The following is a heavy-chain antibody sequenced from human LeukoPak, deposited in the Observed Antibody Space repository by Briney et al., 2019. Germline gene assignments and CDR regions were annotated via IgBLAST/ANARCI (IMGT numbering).Heavy chain of an antibody. J-gene: IGHJ2*01. CDR1: GGSFSGYY. Sequence: SETLSLTCAVYGGSFSGYYWSWIRQPPGKGLEWIGEINHSGSTNYTPSLKSRVTISVDTSKNQFSLKLSSVTDADTAVYYCARVMRREQQLVREGGKQSFRSSSGAGDWYFDLWGRGTLVTVSS. V-gene: IGHV4-34*01. CDR3: ARVMRREQQLVREGGKQSFRSSSGAGDWYFDL. D-gene: IGHD6-13*01. CDR2: INHSGST.